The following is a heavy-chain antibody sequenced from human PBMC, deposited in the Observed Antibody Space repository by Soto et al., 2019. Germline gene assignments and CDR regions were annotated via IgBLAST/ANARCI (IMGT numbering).Heavy chain of an antibody. J-gene: IGHJ4*02. CDR3: ARGHYDSSGYYDAGYFDY. CDR1: GYTFTSYG. D-gene: IGHD3-22*01. CDR2: ISAYNGNT. Sequence: ASVKVSCKASGYTFTSYGISWVRQAPGQGLEWMGWISAYNGNTNYAQILQGRVTMTTDTSTSTAYMEVSSLRSEDTAVYYCARGHYDSSGYYDAGYFDYWGQGTLVTVSS. V-gene: IGHV1-18*01.